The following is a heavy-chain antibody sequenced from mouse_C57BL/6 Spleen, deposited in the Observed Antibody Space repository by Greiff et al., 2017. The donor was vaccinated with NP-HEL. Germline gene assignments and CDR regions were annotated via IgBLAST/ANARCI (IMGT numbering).Heavy chain of an antibody. Sequence: QVQLQQPGAELVRPGSSVKLSCNASGYTFTSYWMHWVKQRPMQGLEWIGNIDPSASETHYNQTFTVKATLTVDKSTSTAYMQRSSLTAEDSAVYYWARRGHFDYWGKGTTLTVSS. CDR1: GYTFTSYW. D-gene: IGHD1-1*02. V-gene: IGHV1-52*01. CDR3: ARRGHFDY. CDR2: IDPSASET. J-gene: IGHJ2*01.